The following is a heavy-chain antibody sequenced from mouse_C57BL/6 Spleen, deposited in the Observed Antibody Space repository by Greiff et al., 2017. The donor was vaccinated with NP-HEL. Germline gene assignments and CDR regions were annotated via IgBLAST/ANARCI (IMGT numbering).Heavy chain of an antibody. D-gene: IGHD2-4*01. CDR3: AREGLRPPFEY. CDR2: ISSGSSTI. V-gene: IGHV5-17*01. J-gene: IGHJ2*01. Sequence: EVMLVESGGGLGKRGGSRERGGAAAGVTFSDYGMHWVRQAPEKGLEWVAYISSGSSTIYYADTVKGRFTISRDNAKNTLFLQMTSLRSEDTAMYYCAREGLRPPFEYWGQGNNLKVYS. CDR1: GVTFSDYG.